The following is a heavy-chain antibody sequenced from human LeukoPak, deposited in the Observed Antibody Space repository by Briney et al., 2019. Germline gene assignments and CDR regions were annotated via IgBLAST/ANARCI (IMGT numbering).Heavy chain of an antibody. V-gene: IGHV1-69*13. CDR1: GGTFSSYA. Sequence: GASVTVSCKASGGTFSSYAISWVRQAPGQGLEWMGGIIPIFGTANYAQKFQGRVTITADESTSTAYMELSSLRSEDTAVYYCAREGYCSGGSCYGAISWFDPWGQGTLVTVSS. D-gene: IGHD2-15*01. CDR2: IIPIFGTA. CDR3: AREGYCSGGSCYGAISWFDP. J-gene: IGHJ5*02.